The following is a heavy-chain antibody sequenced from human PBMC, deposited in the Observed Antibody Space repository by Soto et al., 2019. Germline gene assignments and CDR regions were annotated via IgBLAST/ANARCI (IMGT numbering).Heavy chain of an antibody. CDR1: GYTFTSYG. CDR2: ISAYNGNT. V-gene: IGHV1-18*04. J-gene: IGHJ1*01. D-gene: IGHD1-26*01. CDR3: VNQIVGATGHFQH. Sequence: ASVKVSCKASGYTFTSYGISWVRQAPGQGLEWMGWISAYNGNTNYAQKLQGRVTMTTDTSKNTLYLQMSSLRAEDTAVYYCVNQIVGATGHFQHWGQGTLVTVSS.